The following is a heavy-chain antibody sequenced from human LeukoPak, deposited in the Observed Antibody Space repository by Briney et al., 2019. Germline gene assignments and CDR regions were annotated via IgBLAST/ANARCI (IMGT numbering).Heavy chain of an antibody. CDR3: ASIIVVVTPDDAFDI. CDR1: GGTFSSYA. J-gene: IGHJ3*02. D-gene: IGHD2-21*02. V-gene: IGHV1-69*04. CDR2: IIPILGIA. Sequence: SVKVSCKASGGTFSSYAISWVRQAPGQGLEWMGRIIPILGIANYAQKFQGRVTITADKSTSTAYMELSSLRSEDTAVYYCASIIVVVTPDDAFDIWGQGTMVTVSS.